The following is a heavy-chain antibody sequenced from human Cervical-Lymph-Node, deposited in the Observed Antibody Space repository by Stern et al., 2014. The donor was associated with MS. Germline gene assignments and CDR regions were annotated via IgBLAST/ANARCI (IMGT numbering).Heavy chain of an antibody. J-gene: IGHJ4*02. CDR1: GGSIDSDDYY. Sequence: QLQLQESGPGLVKPSQALSLTCTVSGGSIDSDDYYWSWIRQPPGKGLEWMGYIYYSVSPSYNPSLKGRITISVDTSKNQFSLNLVSVTAADTAVYYCARGRYQLLTIDYWGQGALVTVSS. CDR3: ARGRYQLLTIDY. CDR2: IYYSVSP. V-gene: IGHV4-30-4*01. D-gene: IGHD2-2*01.